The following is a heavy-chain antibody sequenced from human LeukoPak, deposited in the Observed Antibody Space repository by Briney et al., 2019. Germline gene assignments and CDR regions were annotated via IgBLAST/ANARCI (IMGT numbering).Heavy chain of an antibody. CDR1: GYTLTELS. V-gene: IGHV1-24*01. J-gene: IGHJ6*02. CDR3: ATDSPITMIVIDYYYGMDV. Sequence: GASVKVSCKVSGYTLTELSMHWVRQAPGKGLEWMGGFDPEDGETIYAQKFQGRVTMTEDASTDTAYMELSSLRSEDTAVYYCATDSPITMIVIDYYYGMDVWGQGTTVTVSS. D-gene: IGHD3-22*01. CDR2: FDPEDGET.